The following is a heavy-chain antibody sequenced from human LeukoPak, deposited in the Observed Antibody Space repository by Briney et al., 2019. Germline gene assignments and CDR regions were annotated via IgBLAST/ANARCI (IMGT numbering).Heavy chain of an antibody. CDR3: AREYATSAPYYYYYMDV. V-gene: IGHV3-7*01. Sequence: GGSLRLSCAASGFTFSNYWMTWVRQAPGKGLEWVANIKQDENDKYYVDSVKGRFTISRGNAKNSLYLQMNNLRVEDTAVYYCAREYATSAPYYYYYMDVWGKGTTVTVSS. CDR2: IKQDENDK. CDR1: GFTFSNYW. J-gene: IGHJ6*03. D-gene: IGHD2-2*01.